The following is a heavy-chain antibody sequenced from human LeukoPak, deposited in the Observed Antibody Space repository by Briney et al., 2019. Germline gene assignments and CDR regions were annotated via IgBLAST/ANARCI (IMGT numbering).Heavy chain of an antibody. D-gene: IGHD3-22*01. CDR2: IYYSGST. V-gene: IGHV4-59*01. CDR3: ARGINYYDSSGYSSGYHLDAFDI. J-gene: IGHJ3*02. Sequence: SETLSLTCTVSGGSISSYYWSWIRQPPGKGLEWIGYIYYSGSTNYNPSLKSRVTISVDTSKNQFSLKLSSVTAADTAVYYCARGINYYDSSGYSSGYHLDAFDIWGQGTMVTVSS. CDR1: GGSISSYY.